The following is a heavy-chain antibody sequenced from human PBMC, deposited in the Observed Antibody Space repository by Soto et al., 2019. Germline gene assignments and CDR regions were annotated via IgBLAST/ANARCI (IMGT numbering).Heavy chain of an antibody. V-gene: IGHV1-18*01. D-gene: IGHD2-2*01. Sequence: ASVKVSCKASGYTFTSYGISWVRQAPGQGLEWMGWISAYNGNTNYAQKLQGRVTMTTDTSTSTAYMELRSLRSDDTAVYYCARAVGYCISTSCSDALDIWGQGTMVTVSS. CDR3: ARAVGYCISTSCSDALDI. J-gene: IGHJ3*02. CDR1: GYTFTSYG. CDR2: ISAYNGNT.